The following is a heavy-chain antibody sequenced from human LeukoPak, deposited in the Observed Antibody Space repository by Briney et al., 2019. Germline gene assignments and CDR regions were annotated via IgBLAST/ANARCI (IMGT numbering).Heavy chain of an antibody. J-gene: IGHJ6*02. Sequence: GASVKVSCKASGYTFTSYGISWVRQAPGQGLEWMGWMNPNSGNTGYAQKFQGRVTMTRNTSISTAYMELSSLRSEDTAVYYCARGIPYCSGGSCYGGYYYGMDVWGQGTTVTVSS. CDR2: MNPNSGNT. CDR3: ARGIPYCSGGSCYGGYYYGMDV. D-gene: IGHD2-15*01. V-gene: IGHV1-8*02. CDR1: GYTFTSYG.